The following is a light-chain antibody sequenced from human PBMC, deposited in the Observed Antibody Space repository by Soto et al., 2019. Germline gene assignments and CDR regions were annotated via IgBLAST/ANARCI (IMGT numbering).Light chain of an antibody. CDR1: SPTIGSGYD. Sequence: QSVLTQPPSVSGAPGQRVTISCTGSSPTIGSGYDVHWYQQLPGTAPKLLIYGNTNRPSGVPDRFSGSKSGTSASLAITGLQAEDEADYYCQSYDSSLSDWVFGGGTKLTVL. J-gene: IGLJ3*02. V-gene: IGLV1-40*01. CDR2: GNT. CDR3: QSYDSSLSDWV.